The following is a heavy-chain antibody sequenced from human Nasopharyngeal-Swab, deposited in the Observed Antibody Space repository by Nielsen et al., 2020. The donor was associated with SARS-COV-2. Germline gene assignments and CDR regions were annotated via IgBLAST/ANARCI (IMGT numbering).Heavy chain of an antibody. Sequence: GESLKISCAASGFDFSRYAMSWVRQAPGKGPEWVSGISGSGTSTYNADSVKGRFTISRDNSKNTLYLQMNSLRADDTAVYYCATDSTPMIGAKIDYWGQGVLDTVSS. D-gene: IGHD3-22*01. CDR1: GFDFSRYA. J-gene: IGHJ4*02. CDR3: ATDSTPMIGAKIDY. CDR2: ISGSGTST. V-gene: IGHV3-23*01.